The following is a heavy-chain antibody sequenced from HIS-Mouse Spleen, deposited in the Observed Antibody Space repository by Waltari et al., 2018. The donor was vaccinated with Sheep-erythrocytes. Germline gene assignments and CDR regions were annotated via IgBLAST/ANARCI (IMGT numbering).Heavy chain of an antibody. CDR1: CFTFSSLV. J-gene: IGHJ4*02. D-gene: IGHD3-10*01. CDR3: AKDRRGFWDY. CDR2: ISYDGSNK. V-gene: IGHV3-30*18. Sequence: QVQLVESGGGVVQPGGSLRLSCAASCFTFSSLVLHGVRQAPGKGLKWVAVISYDGSNKYYADSVKGRFTISRDNSKNTLYLQMNSLRAEDTAVYYCAKDRRGFWDYWGQGTLVTVSS.